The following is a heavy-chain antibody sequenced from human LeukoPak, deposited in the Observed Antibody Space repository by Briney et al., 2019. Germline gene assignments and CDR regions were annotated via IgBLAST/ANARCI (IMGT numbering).Heavy chain of an antibody. CDR1: GFIFSTYA. CDR2: ISGSGGST. D-gene: IGHD6-13*01. CDR3: ARVIRAAPGKGYFDY. J-gene: IGHJ4*02. V-gene: IGHV3-23*01. Sequence: GGSLGLSCATSGFIFSTYALSWVRQAPGKGLEWASSISGSGGSTYHADSVKGRFTISRDSSKNTLYLQMNSLRAEDTAIYYCARVIRAAPGKGYFDYWGQGTLVTVSS.